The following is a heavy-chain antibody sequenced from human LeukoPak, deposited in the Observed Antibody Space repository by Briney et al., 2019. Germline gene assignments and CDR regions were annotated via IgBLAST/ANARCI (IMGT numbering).Heavy chain of an antibody. J-gene: IGHJ6*02. CDR2: IYYSGST. CDR1: GGSISSGDYY. CDR3: AIEAYYYGMDV. Sequence: IPSQTLSLTCTVSGGSISSGDYYGSWIRQPPGKGLEWIGYIYYSGSTYYNPSLKSRVTISVDTSKNQFSLKLSSVTAADTAVYYCAIEAYYYGMDVWGQGTTVTVSS. V-gene: IGHV4-30-4*01.